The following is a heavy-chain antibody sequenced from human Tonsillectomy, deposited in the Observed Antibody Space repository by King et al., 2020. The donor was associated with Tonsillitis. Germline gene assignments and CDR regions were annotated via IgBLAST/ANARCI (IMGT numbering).Heavy chain of an antibody. Sequence: VQLQESGPGLVKPSETLSLTCTVFGGSISGDYWSWIRQPPGRGLEWIGVIYYSGSTNYNPSLKIRVTISVDTSKDQFSLKLSSVTAAETAVYYCARPLTPYWYFDLWGRGTLVTVSS. CDR1: GGSISGDY. J-gene: IGHJ2*01. CDR2: IYYSGST. V-gene: IGHV4-59*08. CDR3: ARPLTPYWYFDL.